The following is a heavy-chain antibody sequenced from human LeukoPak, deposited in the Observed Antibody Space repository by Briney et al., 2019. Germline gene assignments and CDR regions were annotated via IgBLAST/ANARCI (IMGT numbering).Heavy chain of an antibody. CDR2: MNPNSGNT. J-gene: IGHJ4*02. D-gene: IGHD5-24*01. Sequence: ASVKVSCKASGYAFTSYGISWVRQATGQGLEWMGWMNPNSGNTGYAQKFQGRVTMTRNTSISTAYMELSSLRSEDTAVYYCARGYRRDGYNFDYWGQGTLVTVSS. CDR3: ARGYRRDGYNFDY. V-gene: IGHV1-8*02. CDR1: GYAFTSYG.